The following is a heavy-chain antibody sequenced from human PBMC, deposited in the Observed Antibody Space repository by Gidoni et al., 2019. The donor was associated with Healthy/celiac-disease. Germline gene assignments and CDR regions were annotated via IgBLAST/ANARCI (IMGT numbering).Heavy chain of an antibody. CDR3: ARGNYDFWSGYPYYYYYGMDV. Sequence: EVQLVESGGGLVQPGGSLRLSCAASGFTFSSYWMHWVRQAPGKGLVWVSRINSDGSSTSYADSVKGRFTISRDNAKNTLYLQMNSLRAEDTAVYYCARGNYDFWSGYPYYYYYGMDVWGQGTTVTVSS. CDR2: INSDGSST. CDR1: GFTFSSYW. V-gene: IGHV3-74*01. J-gene: IGHJ6*02. D-gene: IGHD3-3*01.